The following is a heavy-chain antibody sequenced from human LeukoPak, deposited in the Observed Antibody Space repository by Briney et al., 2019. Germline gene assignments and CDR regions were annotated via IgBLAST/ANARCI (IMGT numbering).Heavy chain of an antibody. CDR3: ARGRFRELGFDY. V-gene: IGHV4-59*01. D-gene: IGHD3-10*01. Sequence: SETLSLTCTVSGGAISSYYWSWIRQPPGKGLEWIGYIYYSGSTNYNPSLKSRVTISVDTSKNQFSLKLSSVTAADTAVYYCARGRFRELGFDYWGQGTLVTVSS. J-gene: IGHJ4*02. CDR2: IYYSGST. CDR1: GGAISSYY.